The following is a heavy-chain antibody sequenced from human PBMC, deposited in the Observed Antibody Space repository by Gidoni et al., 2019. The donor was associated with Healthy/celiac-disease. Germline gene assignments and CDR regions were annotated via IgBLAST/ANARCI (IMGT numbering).Heavy chain of an antibody. CDR1: GFTFSSYA. CDR2: ISGSGGST. CDR3: AKAYSTPVYYDYVWGSWDYFDY. J-gene: IGHJ4*02. D-gene: IGHD3-16*01. Sequence: EVQLLESGGGLVQHGRSLRLSCAASGFTFSSYAMSWVRQAPGKGLAWVSAISGSGGSTYYADSVKGRFTISRDNSKNTLYLQMNSLRAEDTAVYYCAKAYSTPVYYDYVWGSWDYFDYWGQGTLVTVSS. V-gene: IGHV3-23*01.